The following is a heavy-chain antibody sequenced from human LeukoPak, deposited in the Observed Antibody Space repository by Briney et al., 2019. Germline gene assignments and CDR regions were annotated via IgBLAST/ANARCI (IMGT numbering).Heavy chain of an antibody. CDR1: GGSISSGDYY. Sequence: SETLSLTCTVSGGSISSGDYYWSWIRQPPGKGLGWIGYICCSSSTYYNPSLKSRVTISVDTHKNQLYLRLSSAAATATAVYYCARDAIVVVPDASAPTGNYYYYYGMDVWGQGTTATVSS. V-gene: IGHV4-30-4*01. D-gene: IGHD2-2*01. CDR3: ARDAIVVVPDASAPTGNYYYYYGMDV. CDR2: ICCSSST. J-gene: IGHJ6*02.